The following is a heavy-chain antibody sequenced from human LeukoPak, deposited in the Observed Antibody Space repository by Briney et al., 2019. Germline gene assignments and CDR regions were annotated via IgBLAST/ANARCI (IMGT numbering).Heavy chain of an antibody. Sequence: ASVKVSCKASGYTFTSYAMNWVRQAPGQGLEWMGWINTNTGNPTYAQGFTGRFVFSLDTSVSTAYLQISSLKAEDTAVYYCARVHSSSWYLVPWDAFDIWGQGTMVTVSS. D-gene: IGHD6-13*01. J-gene: IGHJ3*02. CDR3: ARVHSSSWYLVPWDAFDI. V-gene: IGHV7-4-1*02. CDR1: GYTFTSYA. CDR2: INTNTGNP.